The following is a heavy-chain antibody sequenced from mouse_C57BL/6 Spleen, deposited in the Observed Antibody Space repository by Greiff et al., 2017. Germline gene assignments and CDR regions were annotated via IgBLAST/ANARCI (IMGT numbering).Heavy chain of an antibody. CDR3: ARGDYGSSYEFAY. D-gene: IGHD1-1*01. CDR1: GYTFTSYW. J-gene: IGHJ3*01. V-gene: IGHV1-52*01. CDR2: IDPSDSET. Sequence: VKLQQPGAELVRPGSSVKLSCKASGYTFTSYWMHWVKQRPIQGLEWIGNIDPSDSETHYNQKFKDKATLTVDKSSSTAYMQLSSLTSEDSAVYYCARGDYGSSYEFAYWGQGTLVTVSA.